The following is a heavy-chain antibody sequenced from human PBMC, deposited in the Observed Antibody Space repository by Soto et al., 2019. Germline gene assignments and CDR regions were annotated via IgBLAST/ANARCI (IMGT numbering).Heavy chain of an antibody. Sequence: QVQLVQSGAEVKKPGASVKVSCKVSGYTLTELSMHWVRQAPGKGLEWMGGFDPEDGETIYAQKFQGRVTMTEDTSTDTAYMELSSLRSEDTAVYYCATPRGDSSGYHPYDAFDIWGQGTMVTVSS. D-gene: IGHD3-22*01. CDR3: ATPRGDSSGYHPYDAFDI. CDR2: FDPEDGET. J-gene: IGHJ3*02. CDR1: GYTLTELS. V-gene: IGHV1-24*01.